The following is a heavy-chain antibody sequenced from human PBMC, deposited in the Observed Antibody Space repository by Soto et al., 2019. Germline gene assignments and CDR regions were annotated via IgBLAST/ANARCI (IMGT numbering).Heavy chain of an antibody. CDR2: IDPSDSYT. Sequence: GESLKISCKGSGYSFTNYWISGVRQMPGKGLEWMGRIDPSDSYTKHSPSFQGHVTISADKSISTAYLQWSSLKASDTAMYYCARQYCRSTSCYIGWFDPWGQGTLVTVSS. CDR3: ARQYCRSTSCYIGWFDP. CDR1: GYSFTNYW. J-gene: IGHJ5*02. V-gene: IGHV5-10-1*01. D-gene: IGHD2-2*02.